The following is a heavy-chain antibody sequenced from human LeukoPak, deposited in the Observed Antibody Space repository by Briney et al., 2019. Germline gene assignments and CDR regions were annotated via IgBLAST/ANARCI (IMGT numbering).Heavy chain of an antibody. D-gene: IGHD3-3*01. CDR3: ARDTIFGVVISEENYYGVDV. V-gene: IGHV1-24*01. CDR1: GYTLTELS. Sequence: ASVKVSCKVSGYTLTELSMHWVRQAPGKGLEWMGGFDPEDGETIYAQKFQGRVTMTEDTSTDTAYMELSSLRSEDTAVYYCARDTIFGVVISEENYYGVDVWGQGTTVTVSS. J-gene: IGHJ6*02. CDR2: FDPEDGET.